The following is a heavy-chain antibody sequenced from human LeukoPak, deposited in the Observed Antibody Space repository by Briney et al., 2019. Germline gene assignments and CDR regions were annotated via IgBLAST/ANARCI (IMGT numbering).Heavy chain of an antibody. CDR1: GYSISSGYY. Sequence: SETLSLTCTVSGYSISSGYYWGWIRQPPGKGLEWIGSIYHSGSTYYNPSLKSRVTISVDTSKNQFTLKLSSVTAADTAVYYWGGGGRVLLWFGEFHPFDYWGQGTLVTVSS. J-gene: IGHJ4*02. D-gene: IGHD3-10*01. CDR3: GGGGRVLLWFGEFHPFDY. CDR2: IYHSGST. V-gene: IGHV4-38-2*02.